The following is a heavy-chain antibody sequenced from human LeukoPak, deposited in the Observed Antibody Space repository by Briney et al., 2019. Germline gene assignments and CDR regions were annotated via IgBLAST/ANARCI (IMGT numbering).Heavy chain of an antibody. D-gene: IGHD1-14*01. J-gene: IGHJ4*02. CDR2: IFPGDSET. V-gene: IGHV5-51*01. CDR1: GSNFVDYW. CDR3: ARHLSSLEGTYHFDY. Sequence: GESLKISCKDSGSNFVDYWIGWVRQVPGRGLEWMAVIFPGDSETTYSPSFQGQVSVSVDTSTNTAYLEWSSLKASDTAMYYCARHLSSLEGTYHFDYWGQGTLVTVSS.